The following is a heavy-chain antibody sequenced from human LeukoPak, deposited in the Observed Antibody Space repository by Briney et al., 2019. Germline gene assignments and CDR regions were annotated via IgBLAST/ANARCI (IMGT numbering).Heavy chain of an antibody. V-gene: IGHV1-2*02. J-gene: IGHJ4*02. CDR2: INPNSGGT. Sequence: ASVKVSCKASGYTFTGYYMHWVRQAPGQGLEWMGWINPNSGGTNYAQKFQGRVTMTRDTSISTAYMELSRLRSDDTAVYYCARTETTGYGIDYWGQGTLVTVSS. CDR1: GYTFTGYY. CDR3: ARTETTGYGIDY. D-gene: IGHD3-9*01.